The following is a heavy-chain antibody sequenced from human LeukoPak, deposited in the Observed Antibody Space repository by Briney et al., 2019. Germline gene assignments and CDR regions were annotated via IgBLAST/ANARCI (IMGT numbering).Heavy chain of an antibody. CDR3: ARIGKIQLWLGDFDY. D-gene: IGHD5-18*01. V-gene: IGHV3-7*01. Sequence: GGSLRLSCATSGFTFSSYWMGWVRQAPGKGLEWVANIKQDGSEKYYADSVKGRFTISRDNAKNSLYLQMNSLRAEDTAVYYCARIGKIQLWLGDFDYWGQGTLVTVSS. CDR1: GFTFSSYW. CDR2: IKQDGSEK. J-gene: IGHJ4*02.